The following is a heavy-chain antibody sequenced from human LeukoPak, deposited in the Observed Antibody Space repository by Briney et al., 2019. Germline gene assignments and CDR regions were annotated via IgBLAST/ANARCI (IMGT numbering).Heavy chain of an antibody. CDR2: ISGSTSVI. J-gene: IGHJ6*03. CDR3: ARGLYYMDV. Sequence: PGGSLRLSCAASGFTFSTHTVAWVRQAPGKGLECLSYISGSTSVIYYADSVKGRFTISRDNAKNSLYPQMNSLKAEDTAVYYCARGLYYMDVWGKGTTVTVSS. V-gene: IGHV3-48*01. CDR1: GFTFSTHT.